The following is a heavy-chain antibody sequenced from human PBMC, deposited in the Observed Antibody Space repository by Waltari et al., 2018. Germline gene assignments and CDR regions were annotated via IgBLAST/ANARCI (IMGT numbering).Heavy chain of an antibody. V-gene: IGHV1-24*01. D-gene: IGHD4-17*01. J-gene: IGHJ4*02. Sequence: QVQLVQSGAGVNTPGASVKVSCTVSGYTRTKLSMHWVRQAPGKGLEWMGGFDPEEGETIYAQKFQGRVTMTEDTSTDTAYMELSSLRSEDTAVYYCATVYYGEPYWGQGTLVTVSS. CDR1: GYTRTKLS. CDR3: ATVYYGEPY. CDR2: FDPEEGET.